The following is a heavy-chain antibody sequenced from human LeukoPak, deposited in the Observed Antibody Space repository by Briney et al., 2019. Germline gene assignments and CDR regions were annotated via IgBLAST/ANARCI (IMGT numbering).Heavy chain of an antibody. J-gene: IGHJ3*02. CDR3: ARYCSGGSCYSGAFDI. D-gene: IGHD2-15*01. CDR1: GFTFNNYA. CDR2: ISGSGGST. V-gene: IGHV3-23*01. Sequence: PGGSLRLSCAASGFTFNNYAMNWVRQAPGKGLEWVSAISGSGGSTYYADSVKGRFTISRDNSKNTPYLQMNSLRAEDTAVYYCARYCSGGSCYSGAFDIWGQGTMVTVSS.